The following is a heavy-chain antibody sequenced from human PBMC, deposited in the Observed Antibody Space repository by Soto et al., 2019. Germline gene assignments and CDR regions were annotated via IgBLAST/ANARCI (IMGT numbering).Heavy chain of an antibody. D-gene: IGHD3-3*01. CDR2: IFYDGRT. Sequence: QVQLQETGPGLVKPSQTLSLTCTVSGYSISSGGYYWSWIRQCPGRGLEWLGYIFYDGRTGSNPCLQSRISISVDSSRSQVSLRLSSVTAAATAVYFCAREARSGYDVADYWGQGTLVTVSS. CDR3: AREARSGYDVADY. CDR1: GYSISSGGYY. V-gene: IGHV4-31*03. J-gene: IGHJ4*02.